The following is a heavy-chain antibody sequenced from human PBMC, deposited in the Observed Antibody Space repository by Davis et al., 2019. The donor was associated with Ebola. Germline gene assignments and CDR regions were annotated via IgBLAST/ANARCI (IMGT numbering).Heavy chain of an antibody. CDR2: ISAYNGNT. Sequence: ASVKVSCKASGYTFTSYGISWVRQAPGQGLEWMGWISAYNGNTNYAQKLQGRVTMTTDTSTSTAYMELRSLRSDDTAVYYCARSCSSTSCYTPPLDYWGQGTLVTVSS. V-gene: IGHV1-18*01. CDR3: ARSCSSTSCYTPPLDY. J-gene: IGHJ4*02. CDR1: GYTFTSYG. D-gene: IGHD2-2*02.